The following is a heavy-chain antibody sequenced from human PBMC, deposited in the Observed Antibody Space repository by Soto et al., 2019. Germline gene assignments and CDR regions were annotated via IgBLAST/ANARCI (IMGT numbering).Heavy chain of an antibody. Sequence: QVQLQESGPGLVKPSETLSLTCIVSGASVSSDSHYWTWIRQPPGKGLEWIGYIYHSGSTNYNPSLRIRVAMSLATSKTQFSLRLRSVTTADTAGYFCARDYQYRCYDFVSRFDYWGQGALITVSS. J-gene: IGHJ4*02. D-gene: IGHD2-2*01. CDR1: GASVSSDSHY. CDR3: ARDYQYRCYDFVSRFDY. V-gene: IGHV4-61*01. CDR2: IYHSGST.